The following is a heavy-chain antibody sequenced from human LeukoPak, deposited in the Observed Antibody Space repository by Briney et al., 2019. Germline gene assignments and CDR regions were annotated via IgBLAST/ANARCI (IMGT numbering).Heavy chain of an antibody. V-gene: IGHV3-20*04. J-gene: IGHJ5*02. CDR2: INWNGGRI. CDR1: GFSFEDYG. Sequence: PGGSLRLSCAASGFSFEDYGMSWVRQGPGKGLEWVSGINWNGGRIGYADSVKGRFTISRDNSQSTLYLQMNSLRVEDTAVYYCARRIGAAAMSHEWFDPWGQGTLVTVSS. CDR3: ARRIGAAAMSHEWFDP. D-gene: IGHD6-13*01.